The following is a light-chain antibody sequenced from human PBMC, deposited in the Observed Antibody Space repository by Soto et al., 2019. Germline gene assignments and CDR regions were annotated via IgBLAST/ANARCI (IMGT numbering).Light chain of an antibody. CDR1: SGHSSYA. CDR3: QTWGTGIRVV. V-gene: IGLV4-69*01. J-gene: IGLJ2*01. CDR2: LNSDGSH. Sequence: QSVLTQSPSASASLGASVKLTCTLSSGHSSYAIAWHQQQPEKGPRYLMKLNSDGSHSKGDGIPDRFSGSSSGAERYLTISSLQSGDEADYYCQTWGTGIRVVFGGGTKLTVL.